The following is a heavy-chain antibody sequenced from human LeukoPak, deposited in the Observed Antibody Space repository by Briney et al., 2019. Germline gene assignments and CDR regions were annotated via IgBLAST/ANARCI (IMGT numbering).Heavy chain of an antibody. V-gene: IGHV3-11*01. CDR2: ISSSCSTI. J-gene: IGHJ4*02. D-gene: IGHD3-10*01. Sequence: TAGGSLRLSCAASGFTFSDYYMSWIRQAPGKGLEWVSYISSSCSTIYYADSVKGRFTISRDNAKNSLYLQMNSLRAEDTAVYYCARDSPSYYYGSGSYYPDYWGQGTLVTVSS. CDR3: ARDSPSYYYGSGSYYPDY. CDR1: GFTFSDYY.